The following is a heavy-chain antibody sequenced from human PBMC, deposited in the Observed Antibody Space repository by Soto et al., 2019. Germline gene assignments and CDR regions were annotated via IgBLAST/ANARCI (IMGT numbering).Heavy chain of an antibody. Sequence: SETLSLTCTVSGGSISSYYWSWIRQPPGKGLEWIGYIYYSGSTNYNPSLKSRVTISVDTSKNQFSLKLSSVTAADTAVYYCARLYGYCFDYWGQGTLVTVSS. V-gene: IGHV4-59*08. J-gene: IGHJ4*02. CDR3: ARLYGYCFDY. D-gene: IGHD4-17*01. CDR2: IYYSGST. CDR1: GGSISSYY.